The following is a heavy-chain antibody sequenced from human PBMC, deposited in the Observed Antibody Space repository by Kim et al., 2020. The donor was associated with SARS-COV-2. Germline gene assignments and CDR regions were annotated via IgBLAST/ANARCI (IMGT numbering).Heavy chain of an antibody. CDR1: GGSISSSSYY. D-gene: IGHD2-15*01. Sequence: SETLSLTCTVSGGSISSSSYYWGWIRQPPGKGLEWIGSIYYSGSTYYNPSLKSRVTISVDTSKNQFSLKLSSVTAADTAVYYCARLILSTFSGYYGMDVWGQGTTVTVSS. J-gene: IGHJ6*02. V-gene: IGHV4-39*01. CDR2: IYYSGST. CDR3: ARLILSTFSGYYGMDV.